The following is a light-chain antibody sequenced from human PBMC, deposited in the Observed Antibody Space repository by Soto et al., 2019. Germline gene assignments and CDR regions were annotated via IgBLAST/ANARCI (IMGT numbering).Light chain of an antibody. CDR2: EDN. Sequence: NFMLTQPHSVSESPGKTVTISCTRSSGSIASNYVQWYQQRPGSAPTTVIYEDNQRPSGVPDRFSGSIDSSSNSASLTISGLKTEDEADYYCLSYDSSPYVVFGGGTKVTVL. CDR3: LSYDSSPYVV. V-gene: IGLV6-57*04. CDR1: SGSIASNY. J-gene: IGLJ2*01.